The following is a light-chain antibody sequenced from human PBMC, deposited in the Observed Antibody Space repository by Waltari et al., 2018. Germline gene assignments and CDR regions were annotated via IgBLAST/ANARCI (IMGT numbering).Light chain of an antibody. CDR1: ASIRSK. J-gene: IGKJ4*01. Sequence: EIVMTQSPAPLSVSPGERASPPCRASASIRSKLVWYRLKPGQAPRVLIYSASTRATGIPARFSGSGSGTEFSLTISSLQSEDFAVYHCQQYENWPLTFGGGTKVEIK. CDR2: SAS. V-gene: IGKV3-15*01. CDR3: QQYENWPLT.